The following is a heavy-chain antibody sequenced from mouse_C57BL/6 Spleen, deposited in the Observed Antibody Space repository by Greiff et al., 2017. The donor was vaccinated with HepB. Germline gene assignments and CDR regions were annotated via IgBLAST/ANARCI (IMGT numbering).Heavy chain of an antibody. CDR2: IDPENGDT. CDR3: TTTIVTTYYAMDY. D-gene: IGHD2-5*01. Sequence: EVQLQQSGAELVRPGASVKLSCTASGFNIKDDYKHWVKQRPEQGLEWIGWIDPENGDTEYASKFQGKATITADTSSNTAYLQLSSLTSEDTAVYYCTTTIVTTYYAMDYWGQGTSVTVSS. J-gene: IGHJ4*01. V-gene: IGHV14-4*01. CDR1: GFNIKDDY.